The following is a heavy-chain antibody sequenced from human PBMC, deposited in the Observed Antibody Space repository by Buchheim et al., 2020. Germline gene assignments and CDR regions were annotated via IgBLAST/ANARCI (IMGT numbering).Heavy chain of an antibody. CDR1: GASISNSDFF. CDR3: ARSTIDGDYLYYGLDV. V-gene: IGHV4-30-4*01. J-gene: IGHJ6*02. CDR2: VFYGGST. D-gene: IGHD4-17*01. Sequence: QVQLQESGPGLVKPSQTLSLTCSVSGASISNSDFFWSWIRLSPGKGLEWIGYVFYGGSTYSNPSLQSRVAISVDTSKDQFSLKLTSATAADTAVYYCARSTIDGDYLYYGLDVWGQGTT.